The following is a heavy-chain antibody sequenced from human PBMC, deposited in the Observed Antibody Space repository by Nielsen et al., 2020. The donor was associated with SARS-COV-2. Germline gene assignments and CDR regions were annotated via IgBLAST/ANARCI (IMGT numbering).Heavy chain of an antibody. CDR2: IYYSGST. Sequence: SETLSLTCTVSGGSINSYYWSWIRQPPGRGLEWIGYIYYSGSTNYNPSLKSRVTISVDTSKNQFSLKLSSVTAADTAVYYCARSFGDYEGGTYYYYYGMDVWGQGTTVTVSS. D-gene: IGHD4-17*01. V-gene: IGHV4-59*01. CDR3: ARSFGDYEGGTYYYYYGMDV. CDR1: GGSINSYY. J-gene: IGHJ6*02.